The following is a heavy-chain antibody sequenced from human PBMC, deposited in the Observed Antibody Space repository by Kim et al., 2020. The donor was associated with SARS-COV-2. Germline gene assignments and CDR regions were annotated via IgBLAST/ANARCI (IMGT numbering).Heavy chain of an antibody. V-gene: IGHV4-59*12. CDR3: ARGQSTWNP. CDR2: INYSGNT. D-gene: IGHD1-1*01. J-gene: IGHJ5*02. Sequence: SETMSLTCTVSGGSIGTSYCSWMRQPPGKGLEWIGYINYSGNTNYKSSLRGRVTISLDTSKNQFSLKLTSVTTADTAIYDCARGQSTWNPWGQGNLVTVS. CDR1: GGSIGTSY.